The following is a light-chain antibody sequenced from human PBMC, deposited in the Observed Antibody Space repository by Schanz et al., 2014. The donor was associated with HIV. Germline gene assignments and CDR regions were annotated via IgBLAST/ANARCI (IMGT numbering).Light chain of an antibody. V-gene: IGKV3-20*01. CDR3: QQYGNSPRT. CDR1: QSLGGSQ. Sequence: ETVLTQSPGSLSLSPGERATLSCRASQSLGGSQLAWYQHKPGQAPRLLIYGTSTRAPGIPERFSGWGSGTDFTLTISRLEPEDFAVYYCQQYGNSPRTFGQGTKVEI. CDR2: GTS. J-gene: IGKJ1*01.